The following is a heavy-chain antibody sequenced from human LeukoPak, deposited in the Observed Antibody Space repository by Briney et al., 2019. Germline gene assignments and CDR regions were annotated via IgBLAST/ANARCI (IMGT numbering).Heavy chain of an antibody. CDR1: GYTFTSYG. CDR3: ARDPPYYDFWSGYYSPTEYYYYYYGMDV. D-gene: IGHD3-3*01. V-gene: IGHV1-18*01. Sequence: ASVKVSCKASGYTFTSYGISWVRQAPGQGLEWMGWISAYNGNTNYAQKLQGRVTMTTDTSTSTAYMELRSLRSDVTAVYYCARDPPYYDFWSGYYSPTEYYYYYYGMDVWGQGTTVTVSS. J-gene: IGHJ6*02. CDR2: ISAYNGNT.